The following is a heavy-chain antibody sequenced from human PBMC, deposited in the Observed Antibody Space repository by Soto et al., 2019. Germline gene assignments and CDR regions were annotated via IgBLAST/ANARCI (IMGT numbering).Heavy chain of an antibody. CDR2: IIPIFGTA. V-gene: IGHV1-69*13. D-gene: IGHD2-2*01. CDR1: GGTFSSYA. J-gene: IGHJ4*02. Sequence: ASVKVSCKASGGTFSSYAISWVRQAPGQGLEWMGGIIPIFGTANYAQKFQGRVTITADESTSTAYMELSSLRSEDTAVYYCAREAVCSSTSCQIGYWGQGTLVTVSS. CDR3: AREAVCSSTSCQIGY.